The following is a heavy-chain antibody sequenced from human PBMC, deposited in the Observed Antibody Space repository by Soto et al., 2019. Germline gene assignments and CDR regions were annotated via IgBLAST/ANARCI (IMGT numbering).Heavy chain of an antibody. D-gene: IGHD3-10*01. V-gene: IGHV3-74*01. J-gene: IGHJ5*02. CDR2: INSDGSTT. Sequence: EVQLVESGGGLVQPGGSLRVSCAASGFTFSNHWMHWVRQAPGKGLVWVSRINSDGSTTNYADSVKGRFTISRDNAKNALCLEMNSLRAEDTAVYFCASARSGSGTYDDWFDPGGQGTLVTVSS. CDR3: ASARSGSGTYDDWFDP. CDR1: GFTFSNHW.